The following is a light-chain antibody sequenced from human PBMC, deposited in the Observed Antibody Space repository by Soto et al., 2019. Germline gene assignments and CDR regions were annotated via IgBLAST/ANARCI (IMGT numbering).Light chain of an antibody. J-gene: IGLJ1*01. Sequence: QSALTQPASVSGSPGQSITISCTRTNSDVGSFNFVSWYQQHPGKAPKVMIYEVSKRPSGVSDRFSGSKSGNTASLTISGLQAEDEADYYCCSDAGSSTYVFGTGTEVTVL. CDR1: NSDVGSFNF. V-gene: IGLV2-23*02. CDR3: CSDAGSSTYV. CDR2: EVS.